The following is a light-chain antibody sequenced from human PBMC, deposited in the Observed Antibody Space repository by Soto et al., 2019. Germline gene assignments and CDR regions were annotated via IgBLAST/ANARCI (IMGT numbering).Light chain of an antibody. J-gene: IGLJ2*01. CDR2: EVN. CDR3: SSYTSSSTLL. Sequence: QAVLTQPPSVSGSPGQSVTISCTGTSSDVGTYNRVSWYQEPPGTAPKLMIYEVNNRPSGVPDRFSGSKSGNTASLTISGLQAEDEADYYCSSYTSSSTLLFGGGTKLNVL. CDR1: SSDVGTYNR. V-gene: IGLV2-18*02.